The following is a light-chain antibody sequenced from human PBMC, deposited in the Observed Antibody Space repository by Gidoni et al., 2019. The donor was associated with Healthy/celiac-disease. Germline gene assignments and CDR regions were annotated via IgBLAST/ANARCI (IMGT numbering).Light chain of an antibody. J-gene: IGKJ4*01. CDR2: AAS. Sequence: DIQLTQSPSFLSASVGDRVTITCRASQGISSYLAWYQQKPGKAPKLLIYAASTLQSGVPSRFSVSGSGTDFTLTISSLQPEDFATYYCQQLETFGGGTKVEIK. V-gene: IGKV1-9*01. CDR3: QQLET. CDR1: QGISSY.